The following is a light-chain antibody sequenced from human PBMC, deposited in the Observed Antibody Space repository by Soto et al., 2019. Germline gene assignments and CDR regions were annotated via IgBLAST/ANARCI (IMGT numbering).Light chain of an antibody. J-gene: IGKJ2*01. CDR2: GAS. V-gene: IGKV3-20*01. CDR3: QQYGSSPPT. Sequence: EMVLTQSRDTLSLSPGERATLSCRASQSVSSCYLAWYQQKLGQAPRLLIYGASTRATGIPDRFSGSGSGTDFTLTGSILEPEDFAVFYCQQYGSSPPTFGHGTKLEIK. CDR1: QSVSSCY.